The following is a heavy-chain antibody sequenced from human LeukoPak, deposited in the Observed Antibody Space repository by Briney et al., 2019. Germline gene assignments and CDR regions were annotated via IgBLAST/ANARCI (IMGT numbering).Heavy chain of an antibody. J-gene: IGHJ4*02. CDR2: IIPILGIA. D-gene: IGHD1-1*01. V-gene: IGHV1-69*04. CDR1: GGTFSSYA. CDR3: AREGGGNDPLDY. Sequence: SVKVSCKAPGGTFSSYAISWVRQAPGQGLEWMGRIIPILGIANYAQKFQGRVTITADKSTSTAYMELSSLRSEDTAVYYCAREGGGNDPLDYWGQGTLVTVSS.